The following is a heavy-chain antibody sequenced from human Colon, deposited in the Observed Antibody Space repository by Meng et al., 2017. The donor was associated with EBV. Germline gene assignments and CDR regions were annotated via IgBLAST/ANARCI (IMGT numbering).Heavy chain of an antibody. Sequence: QVQFQESGPGLVKPSETLSLTCAVSGGSISSSNWWGWVRQSPEKGLEWIGEIFHSGLTNYNPSLQSRVTISVDKSKNQFSLEVTSVTAADTAIYYCMRDLLVLEKNEVWGRGTLVTVSS. CDR1: GGSISSSNW. V-gene: IGHV4-4*02. CDR3: MRDLLVLEKNEV. CDR2: IFHSGLT. J-gene: IGHJ2*01. D-gene: IGHD1-1*01.